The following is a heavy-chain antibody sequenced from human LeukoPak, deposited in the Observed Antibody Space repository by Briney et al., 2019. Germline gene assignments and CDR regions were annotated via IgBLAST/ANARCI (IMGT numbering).Heavy chain of an antibody. CDR2: ISKDAKSN. Sequence: GGSLRLSCATSGFTFSSYGMHWVRQVPGKGLEWVAVISKDAKSNYHVDSVKGRFTISRDNSKNTLYLQMNSLRVEDTAVYYCARDRDTAMADFDYWGQGTLVTVSS. CDR3: ARDRDTAMADFDY. D-gene: IGHD5-18*01. V-gene: IGHV3-30*03. J-gene: IGHJ4*02. CDR1: GFTFSSYG.